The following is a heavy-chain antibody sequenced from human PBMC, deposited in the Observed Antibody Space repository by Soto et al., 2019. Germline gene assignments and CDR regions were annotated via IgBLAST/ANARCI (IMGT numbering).Heavy chain of an antibody. Sequence: ASVKVSCKVSGYTLSELSMHWVRQAPGKGLEWMGGFDPEDGETIYAQKFQGRVTMTEDTSTDTAYMELSSLRSEDTAVYYCATPGDGSGSYYNEIFDYWGQGTLVTVSS. V-gene: IGHV1-24*01. CDR3: ATPGDGSGSYYNEIFDY. D-gene: IGHD3-10*01. CDR2: FDPEDGET. CDR1: GYTLSELS. J-gene: IGHJ4*02.